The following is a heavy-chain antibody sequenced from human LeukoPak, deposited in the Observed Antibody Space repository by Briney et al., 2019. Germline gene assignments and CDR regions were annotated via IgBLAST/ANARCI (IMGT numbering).Heavy chain of an antibody. J-gene: IGHJ5*02. CDR1: GDSISSGGYY. CDR2: IYYSGST. CDR3: ARGGTIDP. Sequence: SQTLSLTCTISGDSISSGGYYWSWIRQRPGKGLEWIGYIYYSGSTYYNPSLKSRVTISVDTSKNQFSLKLSSVTAVDTAVYYCARGGTIDPWGQGTLVTVSS. D-gene: IGHD2-15*01. V-gene: IGHV4-31*03.